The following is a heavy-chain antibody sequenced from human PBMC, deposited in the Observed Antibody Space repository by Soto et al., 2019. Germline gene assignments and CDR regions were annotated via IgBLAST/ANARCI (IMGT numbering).Heavy chain of an antibody. CDR1: GYTFTSYG. D-gene: IGHD3-10*01. CDR2: INGYTGNT. J-gene: IGHJ6*02. V-gene: IGHV1-18*01. Sequence: QVQLVQSGAEVKKPGASVKVSCKASGYTFTSYGLSWVRQAPGQGLEWMGWINGYTGNTNYAQKFQGRVTMTTDTTTNTAYLDLWTLIADDTAVYYGARSWFTGRGGIDVWGQGTTVTVSS. CDR3: ARSWFTGRGGIDV.